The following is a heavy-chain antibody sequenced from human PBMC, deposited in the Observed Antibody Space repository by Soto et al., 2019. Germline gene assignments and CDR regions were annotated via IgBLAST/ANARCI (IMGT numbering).Heavy chain of an antibody. CDR1: GFTFSSYA. CDR2: ISYDGSNK. CDR3: ARDQEMATTTRYYYYGMDV. Sequence: GGSLRLSCAASGFTFSSYAMHWVRQAPGKGLEWVAVISYDGSNKYYADSVKGRFTTSRDNSKNTLYLQMNSLRAEDTAVYYCARDQEMATTTRYYYYGMDVWGQGTTVTVSS. V-gene: IGHV3-30-3*01. J-gene: IGHJ6*02. D-gene: IGHD1-1*01.